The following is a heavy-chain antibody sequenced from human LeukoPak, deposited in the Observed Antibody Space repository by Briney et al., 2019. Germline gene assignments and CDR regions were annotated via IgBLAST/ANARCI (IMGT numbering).Heavy chain of an antibody. CDR3: ARGNKWSFDS. CDR1: GFTLSTYW. V-gene: IGHV3-74*01. Sequence: GGSLRLSCVASGFTLSTYWMHWVRQAAGKGLVWVSRINSDGSATSYADSVMVRFTISRDSAKNTLYLQMNSLRPEDTAVYYCARGNKWSFDSWGQGALVTVSS. J-gene: IGHJ4*02. CDR2: INSDGSAT. D-gene: IGHD2-15*01.